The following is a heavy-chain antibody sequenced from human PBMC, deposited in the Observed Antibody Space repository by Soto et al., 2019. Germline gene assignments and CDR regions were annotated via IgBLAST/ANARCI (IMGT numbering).Heavy chain of an antibody. Sequence: PGESLKISCKGSGYSFTSYWISWVRQMPGKGLEWMGRIDPSDSYTNYSPSFQGHVTISADKSISTAYLQWSSLKASDTAMYYCARLRQRWLQFLDYYYYGMDVWGQGTTVTVSS. CDR1: GYSFTSYW. V-gene: IGHV5-10-1*01. CDR2: IDPSDSYT. J-gene: IGHJ6*02. D-gene: IGHD5-12*01. CDR3: ARLRQRWLQFLDYYYYGMDV.